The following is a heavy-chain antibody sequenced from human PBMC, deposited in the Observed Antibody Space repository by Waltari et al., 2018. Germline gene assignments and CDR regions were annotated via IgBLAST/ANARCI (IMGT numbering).Heavy chain of an antibody. CDR3: AGGWFYFDY. V-gene: IGHV2-5*02. Sequence: QINLNESGPTLVKPTQTLTLTCTFSGFSFTSTGVAVSWIRQPPTTALEWLALIHCDDEKCYSPSLKNRLTCTKDTSRNQVVLTLTNMDPADTATYYCAGGWFYFDYWGQGALVTVSS. D-gene: IGHD6-19*01. CDR1: GFSFTSTGVA. CDR2: IHCDDEK. J-gene: IGHJ4*02.